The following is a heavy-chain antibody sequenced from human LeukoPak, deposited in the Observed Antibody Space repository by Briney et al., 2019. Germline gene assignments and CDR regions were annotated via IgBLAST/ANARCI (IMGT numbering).Heavy chain of an antibody. J-gene: IGHJ4*02. D-gene: IGHD3-22*01. CDR3: AKGYDGSVILDY. Sequence: GGSLRLSCAASGFTFSNYWMFWVRQVPGKGLVWVSSISVSGGSTFYAGSVKGRFTISRDTSKSTLYLQMISLRAEDTAVYYCAKGYDGSVILDYCGQGTLVTVSS. CDR1: GFTFSNYW. CDR2: ISVSGGST. V-gene: IGHV3-23*01.